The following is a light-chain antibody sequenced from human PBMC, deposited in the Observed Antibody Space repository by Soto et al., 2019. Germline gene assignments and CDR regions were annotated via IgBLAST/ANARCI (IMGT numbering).Light chain of an antibody. V-gene: IGLV2-11*01. CDR2: DVT. Sequence: QSALTQPRSVSGSPEHSVTISCTGTAGEVGGYNYVSWYEQHPVKAPKLMIYDVTKRPSGVPDRFSGSKSGNTASLTISGLQAEDEADYYCCSYAGSYTGVFGTGTKLTVL. CDR1: AGEVGGYNY. CDR3: CSYAGSYTGV. J-gene: IGLJ1*01.